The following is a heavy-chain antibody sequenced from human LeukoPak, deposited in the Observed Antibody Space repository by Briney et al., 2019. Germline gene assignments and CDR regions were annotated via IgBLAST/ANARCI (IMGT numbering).Heavy chain of an antibody. CDR3: ARDEVATISDY. CDR1: GFTFSNYN. J-gene: IGHJ4*02. CDR2: ISSSSSYI. Sequence: TGGSLRLSCAASGFTFSNYNMNWVRQAPGKGLEWVSSISSSSSYIYYADSLKGRFTISRDNAKNSVYLQMNSLRAEDTAVYYCARDEVATISDYWGQGTLVIVSS. D-gene: IGHD5-12*01. V-gene: IGHV3-21*01.